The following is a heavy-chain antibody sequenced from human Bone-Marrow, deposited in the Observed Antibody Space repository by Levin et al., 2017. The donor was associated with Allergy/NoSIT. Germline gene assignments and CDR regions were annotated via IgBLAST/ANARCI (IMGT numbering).Heavy chain of an antibody. J-gene: IGHJ6*02. CDR1: GFTFGDYA. D-gene: IGHD2-15*01. Sequence: GESLKISCPASGFTFGDYAMSWFRQAPGKGLEWVGFIRSKAYGGTTEYAASVKGRFTISRDDSKSIAYLQMNSLKTEDTAVYYCTRVYCSGGSCYSGSARYYYYGMDVWGQGTTVTVSS. V-gene: IGHV3-49*03. CDR3: TRVYCSGGSCYSGSARYYYYGMDV. CDR2: IRSKAYGGTT.